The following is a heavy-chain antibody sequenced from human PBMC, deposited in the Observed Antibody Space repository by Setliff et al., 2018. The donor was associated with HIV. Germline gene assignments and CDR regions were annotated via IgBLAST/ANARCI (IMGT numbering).Heavy chain of an antibody. D-gene: IGHD1-7*01. CDR3: SRGGTMAEY. CDR1: GFTFSSYA. Sequence: PGESLKISCAASGFTFSSYAMSWVRQAPGKGLEWVSAISGSGGSTYYADSVKGRFTISRDNSKNTLYLQMNSLRAEDTAVYYCSRGGTMAEYWGPGKVVTVSS. J-gene: IGHJ4*02. CDR2: ISGSGGST. V-gene: IGHV3-23*01.